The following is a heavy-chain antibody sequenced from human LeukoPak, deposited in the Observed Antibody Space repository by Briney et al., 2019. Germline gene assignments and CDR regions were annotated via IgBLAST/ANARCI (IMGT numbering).Heavy chain of an antibody. Sequence: SETLSLTCTVSGGSISGYYWSWIRQPPGKGLEWIGYIHYSGPTNYNPSLKSRVTISVDTSKKQFSLKLSSVTAADTAVYYCAGYGMTSATAWGFDYWGQGTLVTVSS. D-gene: IGHD4-17*01. CDR3: AGYGMTSATAWGFDY. CDR1: GGSISGYY. CDR2: IHYSGPT. J-gene: IGHJ4*02. V-gene: IGHV4-59*01.